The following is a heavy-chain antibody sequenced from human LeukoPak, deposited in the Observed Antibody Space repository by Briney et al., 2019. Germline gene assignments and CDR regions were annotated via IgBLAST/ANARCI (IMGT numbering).Heavy chain of an antibody. J-gene: IGHJ4*02. V-gene: IGHV6-1*01. CDR1: GESVSSNSAS. Sequence: SQTLSLTCAISGESVSSNSASWGWIRQSPSRGLEWLGRTYYRSGWYKDYALSVESRITINPDTSINQVSLQLTSVTPENTAVYYCSRERAWGPAGNWGQGTLVTVSS. CDR2: TYYRSGWYK. CDR3: SRERAWGPAGN. D-gene: IGHD6-13*01.